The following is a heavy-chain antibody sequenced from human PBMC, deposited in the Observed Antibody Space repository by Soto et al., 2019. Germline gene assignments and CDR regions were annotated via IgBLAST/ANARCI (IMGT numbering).Heavy chain of an antibody. CDR3: AGRNSLASVSLNFRELSNYKWIDP. CDR2: IYYIGST. J-gene: IGHJ5*02. D-gene: IGHD3-16*02. V-gene: IGHV4-39*01. Sequence: PSETLSLTCTVSGDSITNSNYYWGWFRQPPGKGLEWIASIYYIGSTYYNPSLKSRVTISVDTSNNQFSLNLNPVTASDTAVYYCAGRNSLASVSLNFRELSNYKWIDPWGPGTLVTVPS. CDR1: GDSITNSNYY.